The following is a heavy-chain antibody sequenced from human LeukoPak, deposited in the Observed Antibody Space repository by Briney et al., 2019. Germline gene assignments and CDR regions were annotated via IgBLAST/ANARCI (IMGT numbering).Heavy chain of an antibody. CDR3: ARFPTYYYGSGTQGWFDP. CDR2: IYYSGST. Sequence: SETLSLTCTVSGASISSSSYYWVWIRQPPGKGLEWIGSIYYSGSTYYNPSLKSRVTISVDTSKNQFSLKLSSVTAADTAVYYCARFPTYYYGSGTQGWFDPWGQGTLVTVSS. V-gene: IGHV4-39*07. D-gene: IGHD3-10*01. CDR1: GASISSSSYY. J-gene: IGHJ5*02.